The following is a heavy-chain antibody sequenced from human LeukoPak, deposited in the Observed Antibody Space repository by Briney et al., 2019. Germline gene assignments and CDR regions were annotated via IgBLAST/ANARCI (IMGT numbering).Heavy chain of an antibody. Sequence: GGSLILSCAASGFIFSSYAMSWVRQAPGKGLEWVSAIRCSGIRTYYADSVNGRFTISRDNSKNTLYLQMNSLRAEDTAVYYCAKHRLDYYDSSGYYLRGYFDPWGQGTLVTVSS. J-gene: IGHJ4*02. D-gene: IGHD3-22*01. CDR1: GFIFSSYA. V-gene: IGHV3-23*01. CDR3: AKHRLDYYDSSGYYLRGYFDP. CDR2: IRCSGIRT.